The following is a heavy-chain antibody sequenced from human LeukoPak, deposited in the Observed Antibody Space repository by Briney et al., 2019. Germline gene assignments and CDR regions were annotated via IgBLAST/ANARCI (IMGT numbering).Heavy chain of an antibody. V-gene: IGHV3-23*01. CDR3: ARDLGASYSTDH. CDR1: GFTFNIYA. J-gene: IGHJ4*02. Sequence: GGSLRLSCAASGFTFNIYAMSWVRQAPGKGLEWVSVISGSDGSTTYYADSVKGRFTISRDNSKNTLYLQMNSLRAEDTAVYYCARDLGASYSTDHWGQGTLVTVSS. CDR2: ISGSDGST. D-gene: IGHD1-26*01.